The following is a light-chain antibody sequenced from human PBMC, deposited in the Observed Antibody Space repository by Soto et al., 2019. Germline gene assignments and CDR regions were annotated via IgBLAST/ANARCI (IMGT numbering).Light chain of an antibody. J-gene: IGLJ2*01. CDR3: SSYTSSRDML. CDR1: SSDIGRYNF. V-gene: IGLV2-14*01. CDR2: DVS. Sequence: QSALTQPASVSGSPGQSITISCTGTSSDIGRYNFVSWYQQHPGKAPKLMIHDVSDRPSGVSDRFSGSKSGNTASLTISGLQAEDEADYYCSSYTSSRDMLFGGGTKLTVL.